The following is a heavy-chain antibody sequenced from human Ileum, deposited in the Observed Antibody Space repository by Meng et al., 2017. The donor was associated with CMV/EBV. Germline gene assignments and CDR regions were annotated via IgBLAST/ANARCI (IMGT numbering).Heavy chain of an antibody. J-gene: IGHJ5*02. CDR2: VNPKNGDT. Sequence: SGYTFIPYDIHWGRQAAGQGLEWMGWVNPKNGDTGYAQKFQGRVTITRDTSTSTTYLELRSLRSEDTSVYYCARSRATFGVASRGFDPWGQGTLVTVSS. CDR3: ARSRATFGVASRGFDP. CDR1: GYTFIPYD. V-gene: IGHV1-8*01. D-gene: IGHD3-3*01.